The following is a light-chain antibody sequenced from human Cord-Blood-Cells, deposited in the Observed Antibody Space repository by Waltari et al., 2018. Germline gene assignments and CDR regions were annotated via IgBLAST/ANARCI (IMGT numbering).Light chain of an antibody. CDR1: QSVLYSSNNKNY. V-gene: IGKV4-1*01. Sequence: MTQSPDSLAVFLGERATINCKSSQSVLYSSNNKNYLAWYQQKPGQPPKLLIYWASTRESGVPDRFSGSGSGTDFTLTISSLQAEDVAVYYCQQYYSTRTFGQGTKVEIK. CDR3: QQYYSTRT. J-gene: IGKJ1*01. CDR2: WAS.